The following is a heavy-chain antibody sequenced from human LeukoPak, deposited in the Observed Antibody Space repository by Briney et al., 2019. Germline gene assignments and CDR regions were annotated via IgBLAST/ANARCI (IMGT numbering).Heavy chain of an antibody. D-gene: IGHD3-22*01. Sequence: SETLSLTCTVSGGSISSRSYYWGWVRQPRGKGLEWIVSIYYSGSTYYNPSLKSRVTISVDTSKNQFSLQLSSVTAADTAVYYCARLNPQSYDSSGYCDYWGQGTLVTVSS. V-gene: IGHV4-39*01. CDR2: IYYSGST. J-gene: IGHJ4*02. CDR1: GGSISSRSYY. CDR3: ARLNPQSYDSSGYCDY.